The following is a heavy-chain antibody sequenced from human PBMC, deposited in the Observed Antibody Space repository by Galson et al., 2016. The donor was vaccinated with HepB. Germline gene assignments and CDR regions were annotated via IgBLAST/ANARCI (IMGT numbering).Heavy chain of an antibody. CDR1: GFTFRSYD. J-gene: IGHJ2*01. Sequence: SLRLSCAASGFTFRSYDMSWVRQSTGKGLEWVAAIGTLHDTFFPDPVQGRFSISRENVKNSLYLQLNRLRAGDTAVYYCARIARGSSYTLGYFDLWGRGTLVTVSS. CDR3: ARIARGSSYTLGYFDL. V-gene: IGHV3-13*04. D-gene: IGHD6-13*01. CDR2: IGTLHDT.